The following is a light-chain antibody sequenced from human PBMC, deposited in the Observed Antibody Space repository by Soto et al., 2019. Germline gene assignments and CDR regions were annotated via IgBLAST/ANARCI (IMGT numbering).Light chain of an antibody. V-gene: IGKV1-33*01. Sequence: DVEMTQSQSSLSASVGDSVTITCKASQDISNYLNWYQQKPGKAPKXLIYDASNLETGVPSRFSGSGSGTDFTLTISSLQPEDIATYYCQQYDNLPITFGQGTRLEI. CDR2: DAS. CDR3: QQYDNLPIT. J-gene: IGKJ5*01. CDR1: QDISNY.